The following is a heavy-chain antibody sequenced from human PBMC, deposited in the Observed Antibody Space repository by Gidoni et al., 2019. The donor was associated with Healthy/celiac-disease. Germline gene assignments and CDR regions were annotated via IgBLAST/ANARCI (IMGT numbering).Heavy chain of an antibody. J-gene: IGHJ4*02. CDR2: ISSSSSYI. V-gene: IGHV3-21*01. Sequence: EVQLVESGGGLAKPGWSLRLSCAASGFTFSSYSMNWVRQAPGKGLEWVSSISSSSSYIYYADSVKGRFTISRDNAKNSLYLQMNSLRAEDTAVYYCARVVVSGWFIDYWGQGTLVTVSS. D-gene: IGHD6-19*01. CDR3: ARVVVSGWFIDY. CDR1: GFTFSSYS.